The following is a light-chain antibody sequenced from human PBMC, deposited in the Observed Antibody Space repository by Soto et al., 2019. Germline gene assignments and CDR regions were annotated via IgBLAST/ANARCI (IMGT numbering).Light chain of an antibody. CDR3: STSTTSNTLFV. CDR2: EVS. CDR1: SDYTINYNF. V-gene: IGLV2-14*01. J-gene: IGLJ1*01. Sequence: QAALAQPASVSGSPGQSITISCTGPSDYTINYNFVSWYQLHPGKAPTLMIFEVSNRPSGVSGRFSGSKSGNTASLTISGLQAEDEGDYFCSTSTTSNTLFVFGTGTKV.